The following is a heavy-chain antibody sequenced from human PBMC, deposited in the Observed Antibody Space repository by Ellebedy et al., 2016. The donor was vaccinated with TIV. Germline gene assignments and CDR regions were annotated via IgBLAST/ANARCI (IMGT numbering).Heavy chain of an antibody. CDR2: INPSGSST. CDR3: ARDGAVTTVFDY. J-gene: IGHJ4*02. CDR1: EYIFTSYY. D-gene: IGHD4-17*01. Sequence: AASVKVSCKASEYIFTSYYMHWVRQAPGQGLEWMGIINPSGSSTSYAQKFQGWVTMTRDTSISTAYMELNRLRSDDTAVYYCARDGAVTTVFDYWGQGTLVTVSS. V-gene: IGHV1-46*01.